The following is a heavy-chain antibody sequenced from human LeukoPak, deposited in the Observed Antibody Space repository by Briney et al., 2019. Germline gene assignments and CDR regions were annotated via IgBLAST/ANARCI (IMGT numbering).Heavy chain of an antibody. J-gene: IGHJ6*02. CDR2: ISGYKGNT. CDR1: GYTFTSSG. Sequence: ASVKVPCKASGYTFTSSGISWVRQAPGQGLEWMGWISGYKGNTNYAQKFQGRVTMTTDTSTNTAYMELRSLRSDDTAVYYCARGYYDSGGYYYYYYGMDVWGQGTTVTVSS. D-gene: IGHD3-22*01. CDR3: ARGYYDSGGYYYYYYGMDV. V-gene: IGHV1-18*01.